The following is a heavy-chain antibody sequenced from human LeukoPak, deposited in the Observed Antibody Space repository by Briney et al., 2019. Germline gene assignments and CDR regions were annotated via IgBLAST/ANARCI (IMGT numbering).Heavy chain of an antibody. CDR2: LYSGSDT. J-gene: IGHJ2*01. CDR3: ARVGVRDHFHWYFAL. CDR1: GFTVSTTY. D-gene: IGHD3-10*01. Sequence: GGSLRLSCAASGFTVSTTYMNWVRQAPGKGLEWVSILYSGSDTYYTHSVKGRFTISRDNSKNPLSLQMDSLRAEDTAVYYCARVGVRDHFHWYFALWGRGTLVTVSS. V-gene: IGHV3-53*01.